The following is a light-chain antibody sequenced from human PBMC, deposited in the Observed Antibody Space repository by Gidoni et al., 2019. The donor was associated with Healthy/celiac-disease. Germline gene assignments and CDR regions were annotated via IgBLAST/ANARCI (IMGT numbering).Light chain of an antibody. Sequence: QSALTQPASVSGAPGQSITISCPGTSSDVGGYNYVSWYQQHPGQAPKLMIYDVSNRPSVVSNRFSGSKSGNTASLTISVLQAEDEADYYCSSYTSSSTRVFGGGTKLTVL. CDR1: SSDVGGYNY. CDR2: DVS. J-gene: IGLJ2*01. V-gene: IGLV2-14*01. CDR3: SSYTSSSTRV.